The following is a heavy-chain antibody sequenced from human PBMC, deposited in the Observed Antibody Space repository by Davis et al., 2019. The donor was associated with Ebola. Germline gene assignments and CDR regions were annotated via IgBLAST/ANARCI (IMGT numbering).Heavy chain of an antibody. V-gene: IGHV5-51*01. CDR3: ARLDGGAVAATREDYYYYGMDV. Sequence: GESLKISCTGSGYSFTSYWISWVRQMPGKGLEWMGIIYPGDSDTRYSPSFQGQVTISADKSISTAYLQWSSLKASDTAMYYCARLDGGAVAATREDYYYYGMDVWGQGTTVTVSS. CDR1: GYSFTSYW. J-gene: IGHJ6*02. CDR2: IYPGDSDT. D-gene: IGHD2-15*01.